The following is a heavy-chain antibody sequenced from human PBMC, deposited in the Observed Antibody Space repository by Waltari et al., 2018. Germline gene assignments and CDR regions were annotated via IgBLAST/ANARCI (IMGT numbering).Heavy chain of an antibody. V-gene: IGHV3-30*18. D-gene: IGHD2-21*02. CDR3: AKDRLVVTRAFDY. J-gene: IGHJ4*02. Sequence: LEWVAVISYDGSNKYYADSVKGRFTISRDNSKNTLYLQMNSLRAEDTAVYYCAKDRLVVTRAFDYWGQGTLVTVSS. CDR2: ISYDGSNK.